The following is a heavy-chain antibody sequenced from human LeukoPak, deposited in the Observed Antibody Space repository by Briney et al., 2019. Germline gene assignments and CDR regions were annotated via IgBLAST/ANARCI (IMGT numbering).Heavy chain of an antibody. J-gene: IGHJ4*02. Sequence: PSQTLSLTCTVSGGSISSGSYYWRWIRQPAGKGLECIGRIYTSGSTNYNPSLKSRVTISVDTSKNQISLKLSSVTAADTAVYYCARTTGDLYYFDYWGQGTLVTVSS. V-gene: IGHV4-61*02. CDR3: ARTTGDLYYFDY. D-gene: IGHD7-27*01. CDR1: GGSISSGSYY. CDR2: IYTSGST.